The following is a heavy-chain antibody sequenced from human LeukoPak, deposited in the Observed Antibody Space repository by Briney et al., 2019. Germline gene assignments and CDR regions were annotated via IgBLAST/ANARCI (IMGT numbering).Heavy chain of an antibody. V-gene: IGHV3-23*01. CDR3: AKEVEGSGYYHLDK. Sequence: GGSLRLSCAASGFTFRDYTMTWVRQAPGKGLEWVSTISGRGDDTHYADSVEGRFTISRDNSKNTLYLQMNRLRAEDTALFYCAKEVEGSGYYHLDKWGQGTLVAVSS. J-gene: IGHJ4*02. CDR2: ISGRGDDT. D-gene: IGHD3-22*01. CDR1: GFTFRDYT.